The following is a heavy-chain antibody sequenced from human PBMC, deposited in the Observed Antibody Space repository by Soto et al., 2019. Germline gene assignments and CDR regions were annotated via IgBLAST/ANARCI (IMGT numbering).Heavy chain of an antibody. CDR1: GRTFIIYG. CDR3: ARDKSGVEFYYYYYGMDV. J-gene: IGHJ6*02. CDR2: IIPIFGTA. D-gene: IGHD3-10*01. V-gene: IGHV1-69*06. Sequence: GASVQVSCKASGRTFIIYGISWVRQAPGQGLEWMGGIIPIFGTANYAQKFQGRVTITADKSTSTAYMELSSLRSEDTAVYYCARDKSGVEFYYYYYGMDVWGQGTTVTVSS.